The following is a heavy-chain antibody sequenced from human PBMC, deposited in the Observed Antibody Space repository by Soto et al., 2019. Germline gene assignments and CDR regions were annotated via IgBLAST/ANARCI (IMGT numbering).Heavy chain of an antibody. CDR2: IYYSGST. D-gene: IGHD1-26*01. V-gene: IGHV4-39*01. CDR1: GGSISSSSYY. Sequence: PSETLSLTCTVSGGSISSSSYYWGWIRQPPGKGLEWIGSIYYSGSTYYNPSLKSRVTISVDTSKNQFSLKLSSVTAADTAVYYCARQGGRIVGWFDPWGQGTLVTVSS. CDR3: ARQGGRIVGWFDP. J-gene: IGHJ5*02.